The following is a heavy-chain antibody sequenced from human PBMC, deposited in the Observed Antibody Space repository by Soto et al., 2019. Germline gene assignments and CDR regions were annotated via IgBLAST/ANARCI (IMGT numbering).Heavy chain of an antibody. CDR2: ISYDGSNK. J-gene: IGHJ6*02. CDR1: GFNFVSYA. D-gene: IGHD3-3*01. Sequence: GGSLRLSCAASGFNFVSYAMHWVRQDKGKGLEWVAVISYDGSNKYYADSVKGRFTISRDNSKNTLYLQMNSLRAEDTAVYYCARDFKRYYDFWSGLYGMDVWGQGTTVTVSS. V-gene: IGHV3-30-3*01. CDR3: ARDFKRYYDFWSGLYGMDV.